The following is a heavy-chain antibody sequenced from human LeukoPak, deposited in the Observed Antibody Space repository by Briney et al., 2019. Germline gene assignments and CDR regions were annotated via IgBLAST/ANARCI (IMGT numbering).Heavy chain of an antibody. D-gene: IGHD6-19*01. CDR1: GFTFSPYS. CDR3: ARDGSSGWYRGWFDP. J-gene: IGHJ5*02. V-gene: IGHV3-48*04. Sequence: PGESLRLSCAASGFTFSPYSLNWVRQAPGKGLEWVSYISSSGSTIYYADSVKGRFTNSRDNAKNSLYLQMNSLRPEDTAIYYCARDGSSGWYRGWFDPWGQGTLVTVSS. CDR2: ISSSGSTI.